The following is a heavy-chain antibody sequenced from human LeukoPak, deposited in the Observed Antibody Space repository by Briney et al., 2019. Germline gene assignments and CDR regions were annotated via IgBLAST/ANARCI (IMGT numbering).Heavy chain of an antibody. CDR3: ARDQYDTWSRRGNFDS. Sequence: GGSLRLSCAASGFTFSSYGLHWVRQAPGKGLECVAVISKDGSNEHYADPGKGRFTISRDNSKNTLYLQMNSLRVEDTAVFYCARDQYDTWSRRGNFDSWGQGTLVIVSS. CDR1: GFTFSSYG. CDR2: ISKDGSNE. D-gene: IGHD3-3*01. J-gene: IGHJ4*02. V-gene: IGHV3-30*04.